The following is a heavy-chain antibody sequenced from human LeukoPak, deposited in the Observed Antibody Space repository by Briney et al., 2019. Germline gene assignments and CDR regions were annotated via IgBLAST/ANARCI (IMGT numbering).Heavy chain of an antibody. CDR2: MNPNSGNT. Sequence: ASVKVSCKASGYTFTSYDINWVRQATGQGLEWMGWMNPNSGNTGYAQKFQGRVTMTRNTSISTAYMELSSLRSEDTAVYYCARVALSTAGGDDAFDIWGQGTMVTVSS. D-gene: IGHD3-10*01. V-gene: IGHV1-8*01. CDR1: GYTFTSYD. J-gene: IGHJ3*02. CDR3: ARVALSTAGGDDAFDI.